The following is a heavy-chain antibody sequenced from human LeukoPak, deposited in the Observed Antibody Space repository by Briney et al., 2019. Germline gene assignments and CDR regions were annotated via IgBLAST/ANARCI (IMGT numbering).Heavy chain of an antibody. J-gene: IGHJ6*03. CDR3: ARDRLVSGTYYYYYMGV. D-gene: IGHD1-1*01. CDR2: IYTSGST. CDR1: GGSISSGSYY. Sequence: SETLSLTCTVSGGSISSGSYYWSWIRQPAGKGLEWIGRIYTSGSTNYNPSLKSRVTISVDTSKNQFSLKLSSVTAADTAVYYCARDRLVSGTYYYYYMGVWGKGTTVTVSS. V-gene: IGHV4-61*02.